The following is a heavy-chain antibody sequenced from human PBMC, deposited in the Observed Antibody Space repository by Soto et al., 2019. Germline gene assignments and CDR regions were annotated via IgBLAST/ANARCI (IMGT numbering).Heavy chain of an antibody. D-gene: IGHD5-18*01. CDR2: IYYSGST. J-gene: IGHJ5*02. CDR1: GGSISSGGYY. V-gene: IGHV4-31*03. Sequence: SETLSLTCTVSGGSISSGGYYWSWIRQHPGKGLEWIGYIYYSGSTYYNPSLKSRVTISVDTSKNQFSLKLSSVTAADTAVYYCARDLRVSRYGTNWFDPWGQGTRGTVS. CDR3: ARDLRVSRYGTNWFDP.